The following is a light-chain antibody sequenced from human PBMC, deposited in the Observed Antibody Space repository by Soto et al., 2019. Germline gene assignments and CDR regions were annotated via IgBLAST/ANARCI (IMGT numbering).Light chain of an antibody. CDR3: QPLDSYPIT. Sequence: DIQLTQSPSFLSASVGDRVTITCRASQGISNYVLWYQQKPGKAPKLLIYAASTLQSGVASRFSGSGSGTEFTLTISSLQPEDFSIYYCQPLDSYPITFVQGTRMEIK. J-gene: IGKJ5*01. V-gene: IGKV1-9*01. CDR2: AAS. CDR1: QGISNY.